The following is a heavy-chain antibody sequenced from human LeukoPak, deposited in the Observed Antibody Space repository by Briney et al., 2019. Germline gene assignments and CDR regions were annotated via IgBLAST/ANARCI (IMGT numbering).Heavy chain of an antibody. CDR2: INHSGST. Sequence: SETLSLTXAVYGGSFSGYYWSWIRQPPGKGLEWIGEINHSGSTNYNPSLKSRVTISVDTSKNQFSLKLSSVTAADTAVYYCASYYYDSSGYYDYWGQGTLVTVSS. V-gene: IGHV4-34*01. D-gene: IGHD3-22*01. CDR1: GGSFSGYY. J-gene: IGHJ4*02. CDR3: ASYYYDSSGYYDY.